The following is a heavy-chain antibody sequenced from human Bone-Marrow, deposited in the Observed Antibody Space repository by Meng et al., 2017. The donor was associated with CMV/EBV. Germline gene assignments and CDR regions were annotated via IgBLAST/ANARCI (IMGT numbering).Heavy chain of an antibody. CDR3: ARYSIFGVVIIGYYGMDV. CDR1: GGSFSGYY. D-gene: IGHD3-3*01. Sequence: SETLSLTCAVYGGSFSGYYWSWIRQPPGKGLEWIGEINHSGSTNYNPSLKSRVTISVDTSKNQFSLKLSSVTAADTAVYYCARYSIFGVVIIGYYGMDVWGQGATVTVSS. V-gene: IGHV4-34*01. CDR2: INHSGST. J-gene: IGHJ6*01.